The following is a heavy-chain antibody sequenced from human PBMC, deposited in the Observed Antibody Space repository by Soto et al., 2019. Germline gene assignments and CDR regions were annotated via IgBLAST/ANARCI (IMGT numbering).Heavy chain of an antibody. D-gene: IGHD3-10*01. V-gene: IGHV3-23*01. CDR3: AKGREGFGNDAFDI. CDR1: GFTFSRYA. Sequence: EVQLLESGGGLVQPGGSLTPSCAASGFTFSRYAMSWVRQAPGKGLEWVSGISGSGGNTDYADSVKGRFTISRDKSKKTLYLQMIPLRAEDTAVYYGAKGREGFGNDAFDIWGQGTMVTVAS. CDR2: ISGSGGNT. J-gene: IGHJ3*02.